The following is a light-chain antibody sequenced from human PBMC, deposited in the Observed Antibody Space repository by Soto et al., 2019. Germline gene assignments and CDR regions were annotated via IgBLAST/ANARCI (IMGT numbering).Light chain of an antibody. CDR3: KQANSFPLT. Sequence: DIQMTQSPSTLSASVGDRVTVTCRASQTISSWLAWYQQKPGKAPKLLIYAAYSLQSGVQSRFSGSGSGTDFTLTIRSLQPEDFATYYCKQANSFPLTFGGGTKVDIK. V-gene: IGKV1-12*01. CDR1: QTISSW. CDR2: AAY. J-gene: IGKJ4*01.